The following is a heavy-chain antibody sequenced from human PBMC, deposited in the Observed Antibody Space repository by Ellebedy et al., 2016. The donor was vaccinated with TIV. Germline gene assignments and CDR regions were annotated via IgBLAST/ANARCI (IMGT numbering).Heavy chain of an antibody. CDR3: ARHMAGTAFWFDP. CDR1: GYSFTSYW. J-gene: IGHJ5*02. CDR2: IDPSDSYT. Sequence: GESLKISXKGSGYSFTSYWISWVRQMPGKGLEWMGRIDPSDSYTNYSPSFQGHVTISADKSISTAYLQWSSLKASDTAMYYCARHMAGTAFWFDPWGQGTLVTVSS. D-gene: IGHD6-19*01. V-gene: IGHV5-10-1*01.